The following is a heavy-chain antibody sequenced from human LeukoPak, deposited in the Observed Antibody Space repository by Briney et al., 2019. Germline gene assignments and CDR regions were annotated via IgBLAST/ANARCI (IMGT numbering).Heavy chain of an antibody. CDR3: ARECSTSCYDAFDI. D-gene: IGHD2-2*01. J-gene: IGHJ3*02. V-gene: IGHV3-30*03. CDR2: ISYDGSNK. CDR1: GFTFSSYG. Sequence: GGSLRLSCAASGFTFSSYGMHWVRQAPGKGLEWVAVISYDGSNKYYADSVKGRFTISRDNAKNSLYLQMNSLRAEDTAVYYCARECSTSCYDAFDIWGQGTMVTVSS.